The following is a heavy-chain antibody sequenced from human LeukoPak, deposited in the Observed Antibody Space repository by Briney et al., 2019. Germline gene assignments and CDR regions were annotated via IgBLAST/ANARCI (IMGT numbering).Heavy chain of an antibody. V-gene: IGHV1-18*01. Sequence: VASVKVSCRASGYTFTSYGISWVRQALGQGLEWMGWISAYNGNTNYAQKLQGRVTMTTDTSTSTAYMELSSLRSEDTAVYYCARHRGSSSNYYYYYYMDVWGKGTTVTVSS. D-gene: IGHD6-6*01. CDR2: ISAYNGNT. CDR3: ARHRGSSSNYYYYYYMDV. J-gene: IGHJ6*03. CDR1: GYTFTSYG.